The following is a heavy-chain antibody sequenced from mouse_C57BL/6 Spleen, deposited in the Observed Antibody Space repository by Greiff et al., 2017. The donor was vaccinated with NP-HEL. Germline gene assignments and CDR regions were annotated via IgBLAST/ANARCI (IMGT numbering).Heavy chain of an antibody. V-gene: IGHV1-19*01. J-gene: IGHJ4*01. CDR1: GYTFTDYY. D-gene: IGHD4-1*01. CDR2: INPYNGGT. CDR3: ARELVYAMDY. Sequence: EVQLQQSGPELVKPGASVKMSCKASGYTFTDYYMNWVKQSHGKSLEWIGVINPYNGGTSYNQKFKGKATLTVDKSSSTAYMELNSLTSEDSAVYYCARELVYAMDYWGQGTSVTVSS.